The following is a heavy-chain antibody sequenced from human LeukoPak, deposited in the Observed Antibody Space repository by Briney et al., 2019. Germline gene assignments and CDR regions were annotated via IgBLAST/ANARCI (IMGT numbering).Heavy chain of an antibody. Sequence: GESLKISCKGSGYSFTSYWIGWVRQMPGKGLEWMGIIYPGGSDTRYSPSFQGQVTISADKSISTAYLQWSSLKASDTAMYYCARQPDYYDSSGYPPHFDYWGQGTLVTVSS. CDR2: IYPGGSDT. CDR3: ARQPDYYDSSGYPPHFDY. CDR1: GYSFTSYW. D-gene: IGHD3-22*01. V-gene: IGHV5-51*01. J-gene: IGHJ4*02.